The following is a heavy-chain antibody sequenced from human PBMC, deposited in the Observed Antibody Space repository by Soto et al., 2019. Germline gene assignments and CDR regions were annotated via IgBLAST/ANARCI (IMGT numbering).Heavy chain of an antibody. Sequence: PGGSLRLSCTASGFTFGDYAMSWVRQAPGKGLEWVGFIRSKAYGGTTEYAASVKGRFTISRDDSKSIAYQQMNSLKTEDTAVYYCTRDLGSGSYYEAPDYWGRGTLVTVSS. CDR1: GFTFGDYA. CDR2: IRSKAYGGTT. D-gene: IGHD1-26*01. J-gene: IGHJ4*02. V-gene: IGHV3-49*04. CDR3: TRDLGSGSYYEAPDY.